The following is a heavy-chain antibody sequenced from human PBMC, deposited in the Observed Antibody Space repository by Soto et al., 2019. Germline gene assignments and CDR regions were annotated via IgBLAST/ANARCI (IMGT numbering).Heavy chain of an antibody. V-gene: IGHV4-39*01. CDR2: IYYSGST. D-gene: IGHD3-22*01. CDR1: GGSISSSSFH. Sequence: SETLSLTCTVSGGSISSSSFHWGWIRQPPGKGQEWIGSIYYSGSTYYSPSLKSRVTMSVDRSKNQFSLKLSSVTAADTAVYYCARRLYYDSSGFEGGGMDVWGQGTTVT. CDR3: ARRLYYDSSGFEGGGMDV. J-gene: IGHJ6*02.